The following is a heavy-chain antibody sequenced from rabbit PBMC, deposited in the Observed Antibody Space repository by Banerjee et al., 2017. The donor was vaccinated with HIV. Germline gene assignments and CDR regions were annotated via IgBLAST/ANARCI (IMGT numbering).Heavy chain of an antibody. CDR1: GFDISSYH. Sequence: QSLEESGGDLVKPGASLRLTCTASGFDISSYHMCWVRQAPGKGLEWIACINADGSGSTYYANWAKGRFTISKTSSTTVTLQMTSLTAADTATYFCARGGIFYSGSSGGYPYPSYFNLWGQGTLVTVS. V-gene: IGHV1S40*01. D-gene: IGHD1-1*01. J-gene: IGHJ4*01. CDR2: INADGSGST. CDR3: ARGGIFYSGSSGGYPYPSYFNL.